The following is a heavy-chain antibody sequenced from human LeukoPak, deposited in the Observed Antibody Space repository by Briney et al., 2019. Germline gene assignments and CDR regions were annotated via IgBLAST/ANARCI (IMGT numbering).Heavy chain of an antibody. CDR2: INHSGSS. Sequence: SETLSLTCAVYGGSFSGYYWTWIRQPPGKGLEWIGEINHSGSSNYNPSLQGRVTISVDTSKNQFSLKLSSVTAADPAVYFCARGGGAAGGYYMDVWGKGPTVTVSS. V-gene: IGHV4-34*01. D-gene: IGHD3-16*01. CDR1: GGSFSGYY. J-gene: IGHJ6*03. CDR3: ARGGGAAGGYYMDV.